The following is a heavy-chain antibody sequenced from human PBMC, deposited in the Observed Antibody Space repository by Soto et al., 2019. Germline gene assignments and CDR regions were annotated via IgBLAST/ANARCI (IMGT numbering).Heavy chain of an antibody. CDR3: ARDVSGPGATYVMDV. Sequence: ASVKVSCKASGYIFSSHCIYWVRQAPGQGLQWMGIINPGGGRTAYAQKFQGRVTLTRDMSTSTVYMELTSLTNDDTAVYYCARDVSGPGATYVMDVWGQGTTVTVSS. D-gene: IGHD2-2*01. V-gene: IGHV1-46*01. J-gene: IGHJ6*02. CDR1: GYIFSSHC. CDR2: INPGGGRT.